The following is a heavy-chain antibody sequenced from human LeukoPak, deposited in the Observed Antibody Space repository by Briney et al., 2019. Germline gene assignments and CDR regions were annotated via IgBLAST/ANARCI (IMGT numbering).Heavy chain of an antibody. D-gene: IGHD1-26*01. CDR1: GFTFSNYW. CDR3: ARDTGTSGSPPDY. CDR2: IKQDGSEK. Sequence: GGSLRLSCAASGFTFSNYWMSWVSQAPGKGREWVANIKQDGSEKYYVDSVKGRFTISRDNAKNSLYLQMNSRRAEDTAVYYCARDTGTSGSPPDYWGQGTLVTVAS. J-gene: IGHJ4*02. V-gene: IGHV3-7*01.